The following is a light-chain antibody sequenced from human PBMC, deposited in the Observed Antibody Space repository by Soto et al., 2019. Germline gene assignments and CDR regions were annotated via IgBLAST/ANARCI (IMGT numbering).Light chain of an antibody. CDR2: YDS. J-gene: IGLJ2*01. Sequence: SSELTQPTSVSVAPGKTARITCGGNNIGSKSVHWYQQKPGQAPVLVIYYDSDRPSGIPERFSGSNSGNTATLTISRVEAGDEADYYCQVWDISSDVVFGGGIKLTVL. V-gene: IGLV3-21*04. CDR1: NIGSKS. CDR3: QVWDISSDVV.